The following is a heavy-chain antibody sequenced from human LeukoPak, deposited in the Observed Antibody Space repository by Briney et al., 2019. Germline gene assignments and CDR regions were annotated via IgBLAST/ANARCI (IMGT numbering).Heavy chain of an antibody. CDR3: ARGPAGSYFHVPDY. D-gene: IGHD3-10*01. J-gene: IGHJ4*02. CDR1: GGFISSGGYY. Sequence: PSETLSLTCTVSGGFISSGGYYWTWIRQPSGKGLECIGYIYYSGSTYYNPSLKSRVSMSLDTSKNQFSLKLRSVTAADTAVYYCARGPAGSYFHVPDYWGRGTLVTVSS. V-gene: IGHV4-31*03. CDR2: IYYSGST.